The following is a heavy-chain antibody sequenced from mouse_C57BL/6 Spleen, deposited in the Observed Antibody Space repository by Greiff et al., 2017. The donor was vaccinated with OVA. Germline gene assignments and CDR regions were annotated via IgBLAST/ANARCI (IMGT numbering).Heavy chain of an antibody. V-gene: IGHV1-26*01. Sequence: VQLQQSGPELVKPWASVKISCKASGYTFTDYYMNWVKQSHGKSLEWIGDINPNNGGTSYNQKFKGKATLTVDKSSSTAYMELRSLTSEDSAVYYCARVYYGYEDYFDYWGQGTTLTVSS. CDR3: ARVYYGYEDYFDY. CDR2: INPNNGGT. J-gene: IGHJ2*01. D-gene: IGHD2-2*01. CDR1: GYTFTDYY.